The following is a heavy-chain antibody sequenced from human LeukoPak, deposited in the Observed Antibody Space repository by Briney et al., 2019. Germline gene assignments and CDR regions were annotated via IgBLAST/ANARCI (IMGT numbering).Heavy chain of an antibody. V-gene: IGHV3-30*02. CDR3: ARPGYYDSSGADAFDI. CDR2: IRYDGSNK. D-gene: IGHD3-22*01. CDR1: GFTFSSYG. Sequence: GGSLRLSYAASGFTFSSYGMHWVRQAPGKGLEWVAFIRYDGSNKYYADSVKGRFTISRDNSKNTLYLQMNSLRAEDTAVYYCARPGYYDSSGADAFDIWGQGTMVTVSS. J-gene: IGHJ3*02.